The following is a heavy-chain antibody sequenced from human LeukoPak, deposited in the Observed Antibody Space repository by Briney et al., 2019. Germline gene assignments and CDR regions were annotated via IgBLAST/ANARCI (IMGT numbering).Heavy chain of an antibody. CDR1: GFIFSHYG. CDR3: ARELSQIVWGGLDY. Sequence: PGGSLRLSCAASGFIFSHYGMHWVRQAPGKGLEWVAVIQNDASTENFADSVKGRFTISRDNSKSTVFLQMNSLRVEDTAVYYCARELSQIVWGGLDYGGQGTLVSVPS. V-gene: IGHV3-33*05. J-gene: IGHJ4*02. D-gene: IGHD2-21*01. CDR2: IQNDASTE.